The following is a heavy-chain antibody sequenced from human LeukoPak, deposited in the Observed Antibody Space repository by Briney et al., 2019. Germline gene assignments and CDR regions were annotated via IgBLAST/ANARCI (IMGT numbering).Heavy chain of an antibody. Sequence: SETLSLTCTVSGGSISSYYWSWIRQPPGKGLEWIGYIYYSGSTNYNPSLKSRVTISVDTSKNRFSLKLSSVTAADTAVYYCARPLGCCSSTSCYPYAFDIWGQGTMVTVSS. D-gene: IGHD2-2*01. V-gene: IGHV4-59*08. J-gene: IGHJ3*02. CDR2: IYYSGST. CDR1: GGSISSYY. CDR3: ARPLGCCSSTSCYPYAFDI.